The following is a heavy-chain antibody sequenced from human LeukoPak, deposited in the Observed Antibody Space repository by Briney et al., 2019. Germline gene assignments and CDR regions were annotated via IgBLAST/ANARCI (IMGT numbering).Heavy chain of an antibody. CDR1: GYSISSGYY. CDR3: ARGGSNNWFDP. D-gene: IGHD6-13*01. Sequence: SETLSLTCTVSGYSISSGYYWGWIRQPPGKGLEWIGSIYHSGSTYYNPSLKSRVTISVDTSKNQFSLKLSSVTAADTAVYYCARGGSNNWFDPWGQGTLVTVSS. J-gene: IGHJ5*02. CDR2: IYHSGST. V-gene: IGHV4-38-2*02.